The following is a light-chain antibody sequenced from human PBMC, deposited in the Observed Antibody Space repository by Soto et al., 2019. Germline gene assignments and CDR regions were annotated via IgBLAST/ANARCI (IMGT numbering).Light chain of an antibody. Sequence: QSVLTQPASVSGSPGQSITISCAGTNSDVGAYNLVSWYQQHPGEAPKVLIYEVTKRPSGLSSRFAGSKSGNTASLTISGLQAEDEADYYCRSYAGDSAFVFGTGTKVTVL. CDR1: NSDVGAYNL. CDR2: EVT. J-gene: IGLJ1*01. V-gene: IGLV2-23*02. CDR3: RSYAGDSAFV.